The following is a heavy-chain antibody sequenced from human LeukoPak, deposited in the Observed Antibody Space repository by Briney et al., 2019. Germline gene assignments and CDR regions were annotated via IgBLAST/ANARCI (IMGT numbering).Heavy chain of an antibody. CDR3: ARGFDSKSTYFDY. Sequence: SETLSLTCTVSGASISNYYCSWIRQSPGKGLEWIGYIYYSGSTNYNPSLKSRVTISVDTSKNQFSLKLRSVTAADTAVYYCARGFDSKSTYFDYWGQGTLVTVSS. J-gene: IGHJ4*02. D-gene: IGHD5-12*01. V-gene: IGHV4-59*01. CDR1: GASISNYY. CDR2: IYYSGST.